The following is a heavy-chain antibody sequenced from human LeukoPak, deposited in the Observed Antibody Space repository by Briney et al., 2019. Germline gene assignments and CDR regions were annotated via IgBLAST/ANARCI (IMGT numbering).Heavy chain of an antibody. V-gene: IGHV4-4*07. CDR1: DGSISSYY. CDR3: ARDTGGPGSYAYYGLDV. CDR2: IYSSEST. J-gene: IGHJ6*02. D-gene: IGHD3-16*01. Sequence: SETLSLTCSVSDGSISSYYWSWIRQPAGKGLEWIGRIYSSESTNYNPSLKSRVTTSVDTSKNQFFLNLSSVTAADTAVYYCARDTGGPGSYAYYGLDVWGQGTTVTVSS.